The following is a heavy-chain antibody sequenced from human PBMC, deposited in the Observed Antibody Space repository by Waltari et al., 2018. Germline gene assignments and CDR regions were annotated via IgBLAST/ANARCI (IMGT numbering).Heavy chain of an antibody. CDR3: AAASFATVNYYYYYGMDV. Sequence: EVQLLESGGGLVQPGGSLRLSCAASGFTFSSYAMSWVSEAPGKGLEWVSAISGSGGSTYYSDSVKGRFTISRDNSKNTLYLQMNSLRAEDTAVYYCAAASFATVNYYYYYGMDVWGQGTTVTVSS. V-gene: IGHV3-23*01. CDR2: ISGSGGST. J-gene: IGHJ6*02. D-gene: IGHD4-17*01. CDR1: GFTFSSYA.